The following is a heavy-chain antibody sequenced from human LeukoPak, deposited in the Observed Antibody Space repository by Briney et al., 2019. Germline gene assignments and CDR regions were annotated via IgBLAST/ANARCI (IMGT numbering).Heavy chain of an antibody. CDR3: AKDITMIVVVIKAFDY. CDR2: ISGSGGST. Sequence: GGSLRLSCAASGFTFSSCAMSWVRQAPGKGLEWVSAISGSGGSTYYADSVKGRFTISRDNSKNTLYLQMNSLRAEDTAVYYCAKDITMIVVVIKAFDYWGQGTLVTVSS. V-gene: IGHV3-23*01. CDR1: GFTFSSCA. J-gene: IGHJ4*02. D-gene: IGHD3-22*01.